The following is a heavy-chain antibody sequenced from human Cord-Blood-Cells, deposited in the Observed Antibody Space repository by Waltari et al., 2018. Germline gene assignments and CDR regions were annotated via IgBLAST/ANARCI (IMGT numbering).Heavy chain of an antibody. D-gene: IGHD1-20*01. V-gene: IGHV3-53*01. CDR3: ARELPGGWYNHWAFDI. CDR2: IYIGGST. J-gene: IGHJ3*02. Sequence: EVQLVESGGGLIQPGGSLRLSCVASGFTVSSNYMSWFRQSTGKGLEWVSVIYIGGSTYYADSVKGRFTISRDNSKNTRYLQMNSLRAEDTAVYYCARELPGGWYNHWAFDIWGQGTMVTVSS. CDR1: GFTVSSNY.